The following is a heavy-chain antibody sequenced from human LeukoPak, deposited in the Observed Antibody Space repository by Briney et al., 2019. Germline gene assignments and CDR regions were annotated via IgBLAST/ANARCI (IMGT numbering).Heavy chain of an antibody. CDR3: AKARDGYTNDAFDI. V-gene: IGHV3-23*01. CDR1: GFIFSSYA. J-gene: IGHJ3*02. Sequence: GGSLTLSCAASGFIFSSYAMSWVRHAPGKGLEWVSAISGSGGKTYYAESVKGRFTISRDNSKNTLYLQMNSLRAEDTAVYYCAKARDGYTNDAFDIWGQGTMVTVSS. CDR2: ISGSGGKT. D-gene: IGHD5-24*01.